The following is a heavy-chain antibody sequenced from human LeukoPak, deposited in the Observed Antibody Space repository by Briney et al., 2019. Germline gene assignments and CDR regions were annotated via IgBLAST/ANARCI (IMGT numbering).Heavy chain of an antibody. Sequence: PSETLSLTCAVYGGSFSGYYWSWIRQPPGKGLEWIGEINHSGSTNYNPSLKSRVTISVDTSKNQFSLRLCSVTAADTALYFCARRAGLHSLDYWDQGTLVTVSS. J-gene: IGHJ4*02. D-gene: IGHD5/OR15-5a*01. CDR2: INHSGST. CDR3: ARRAGLHSLDY. CDR1: GGSFSGYY. V-gene: IGHV4-34*01.